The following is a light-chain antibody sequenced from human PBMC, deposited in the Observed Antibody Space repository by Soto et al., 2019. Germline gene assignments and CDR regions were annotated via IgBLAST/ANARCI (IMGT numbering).Light chain of an antibody. CDR1: SSNIGAGYD. Sequence: QSVLTQPPSVYGAPGQRVTISCTGSSSNIGAGYDVHWYQQLPGTAPKLLIYGNSNRPSGVPDRFSGSKSGTSASLAITGLQAEDEADYYCQSYDSSLSEVFGTGTKLTVL. J-gene: IGLJ1*01. CDR2: GNS. CDR3: QSYDSSLSEV. V-gene: IGLV1-40*01.